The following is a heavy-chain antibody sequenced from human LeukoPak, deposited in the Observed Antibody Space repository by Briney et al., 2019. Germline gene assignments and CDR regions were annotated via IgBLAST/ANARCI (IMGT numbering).Heavy chain of an antibody. V-gene: IGHV3-48*04. D-gene: IGHD3-10*01. CDR2: IDTSSTTM. CDR1: GLTFSKYS. J-gene: IGHJ4*02. Sequence: PGGSLRLSCAASGLTFSKYSMTWVRQAPGKGLEWVSFIDTSSTTMYYTDSVKGRFTISRDNARSSLYLQMSSLRAEDTAVYYCARRREHGSGSDWLWGQGTLVTVSS. CDR3: ARRREHGSGSDWL.